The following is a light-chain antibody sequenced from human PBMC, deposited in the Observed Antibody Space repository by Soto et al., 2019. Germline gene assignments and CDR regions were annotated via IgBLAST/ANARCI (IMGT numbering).Light chain of an antibody. CDR3: CSYAGSSTS. J-gene: IGLJ1*01. Sequence: QSVLTQPASVSGSPGQSITISCTGTSSDVGSYNLVSWYQQHPGKAPKLMIYEVSKRPSGVSNRFSGSKSGNTASLTISGLQDEDEADYYCCSYAGSSTSFGTGTQLTVL. CDR2: EVS. CDR1: SSDVGSYNL. V-gene: IGLV2-23*02.